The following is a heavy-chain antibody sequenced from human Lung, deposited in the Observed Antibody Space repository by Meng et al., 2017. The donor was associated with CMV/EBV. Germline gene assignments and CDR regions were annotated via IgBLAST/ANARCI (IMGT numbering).Heavy chain of an antibody. D-gene: IGHD3-22*01. CDR1: TFHNYD. Sequence: TFHNYDMGWVGQTPGRGLEWVEGISSSSSYIYYADSVKGRFTISRDNAKNSLYLQMNSLRAEDTAVYYCAREWNYYDSSGYLKAFFDYWGQGTLVTVSS. CDR2: ISSSSSYI. CDR3: AREWNYYDSSGYLKAFFDY. V-gene: IGHV3-21*01. J-gene: IGHJ4*02.